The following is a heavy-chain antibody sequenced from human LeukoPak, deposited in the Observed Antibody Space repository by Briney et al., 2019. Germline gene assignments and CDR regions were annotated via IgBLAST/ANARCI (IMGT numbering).Heavy chain of an antibody. V-gene: IGHV4-30-4*01. D-gene: IGHD3-10*01. CDR1: GGSISSGDYY. CDR3: ARVAKQLWPDY. Sequence: SETLSLTCTVSGGSISSGDYYWSWIRQPPGKGLEWIGYIYYSGSTYYNPSLKSRITISVDTSKNQFSLKLSSVTAADTAVYYCARVAKQLWPDYWGQGTLVTVSS. CDR2: IYYSGST. J-gene: IGHJ4*02.